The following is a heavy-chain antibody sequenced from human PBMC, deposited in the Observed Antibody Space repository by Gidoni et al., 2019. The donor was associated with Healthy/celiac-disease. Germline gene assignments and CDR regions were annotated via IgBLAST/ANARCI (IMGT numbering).Heavy chain of an antibody. D-gene: IGHD3-9*01. CDR3: ARSTYYDIHL. J-gene: IGHJ5*02. CDR2: IYYSGST. Sequence: QVQLQESGPGLVKPSETLYLTCPGHGGSISSYYWSWIRQPPGKGLEWIGYIYYSGSTNYNPSLKIRVTISVDTSKNQFSLKLSSVTAADTAVYYCARSTYYDIHLWGQGTLVTVSS. CDR1: GGSISSYY. V-gene: IGHV4-59*01.